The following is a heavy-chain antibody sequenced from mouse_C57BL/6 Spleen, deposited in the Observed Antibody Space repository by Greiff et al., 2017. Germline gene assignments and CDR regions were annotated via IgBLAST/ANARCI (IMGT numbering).Heavy chain of an antibody. CDR1: GFTFSDYG. J-gene: IGHJ2*01. V-gene: IGHV5-17*01. D-gene: IGHD2-2*01. Sequence: EVKLVESGGGLVKPGGSLKLSCAASGFTFSDYGMHWVRQAPEKGLEWVAYISSGSSTIYYADTVKGRFTISRDNARNALFLQMTSLRSEDTAMYYCARQEGYIPFDYWGQGTTLTVSS. CDR3: ARQEGYIPFDY. CDR2: ISSGSSTI.